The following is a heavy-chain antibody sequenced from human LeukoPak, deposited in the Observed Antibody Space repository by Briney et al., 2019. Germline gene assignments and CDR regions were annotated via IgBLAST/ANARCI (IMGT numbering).Heavy chain of an antibody. CDR2: TSSDLNVK. V-gene: IGHV3-30-3*01. Sequence: GGSLGLSCAASGFTFRNYVIHWVRQAPGKGLEWVAVTSSDLNVKLYAGSVKGRFTISRDNSRSTLYLQMNSLRPEDTAIYYCAREGYYGSGSPPSLYFDYWGQGTLVTVSS. J-gene: IGHJ4*02. CDR3: AREGYYGSGSPPSLYFDY. D-gene: IGHD3-10*01. CDR1: GFTFRNYV.